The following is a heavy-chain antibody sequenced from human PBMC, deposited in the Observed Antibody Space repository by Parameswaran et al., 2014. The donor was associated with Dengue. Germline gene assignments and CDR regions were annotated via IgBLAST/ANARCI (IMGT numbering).Heavy chain of an antibody. CDR3: ARNDYYGSGSYLYYYYYMDV. CDR2: IYHSGST. J-gene: IGHJ6*03. D-gene: IGHD3-10*01. Sequence: WIRQPPGKGLEWIGEIYHSGSTNYNPSLKSRVTISVDKSKNQFSLKLSSVTAADTAVYYCARNDYYGSGSYLYYYYYMDVWGKGTTVTVSS. V-gene: IGHV4-4*02.